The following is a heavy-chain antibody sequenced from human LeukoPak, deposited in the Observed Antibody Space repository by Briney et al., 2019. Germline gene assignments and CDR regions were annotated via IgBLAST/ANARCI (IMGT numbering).Heavy chain of an antibody. CDR1: GGSVSSGSYY. CDR2: VYYGGNT. Sequence: SETLSLTCTVSGGSVSSGSYYWSWIRQPPGKGLEWIGYVYYGGNTNYNPSLKSRVTISVDSSKNQFSLKLSSVTAADTAVYYCARDTGYCSGGSCYPNYFDYWGQGTLVTVSS. D-gene: IGHD2-15*01. J-gene: IGHJ4*02. V-gene: IGHV4-61*01. CDR3: ARDTGYCSGGSCYPNYFDY.